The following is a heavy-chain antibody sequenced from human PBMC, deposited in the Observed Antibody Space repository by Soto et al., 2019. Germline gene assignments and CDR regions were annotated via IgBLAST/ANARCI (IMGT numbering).Heavy chain of an antibody. D-gene: IGHD6-13*01. J-gene: IGHJ6*02. CDR1: GYTFTGYY. V-gene: IGHV1-2*04. Sequence: ASVKVSCKASGYTFTGYYMHWVRQAPGQGLEWMGWINPNSGGTNYAQKFQGWVTMTRDTSISTAYMELSRLRSDDTAVYYCAREIKQQRVRQDYYGMDVWGQGTRVTVSS. CDR3: AREIKQQRVRQDYYGMDV. CDR2: INPNSGGT.